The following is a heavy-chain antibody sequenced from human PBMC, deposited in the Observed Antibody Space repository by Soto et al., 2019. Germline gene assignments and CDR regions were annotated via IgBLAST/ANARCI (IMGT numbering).Heavy chain of an antibody. CDR2: IYYSGIT. D-gene: IGHD3-16*01. CDR3: ARVHDYIWGSYSRWDPGAFDI. Sequence: QVQLQESGPGLVKPSQTLSLTCTVSGGSISSGGYYWSWIRQHPGKGLEWIGYIYYSGITYYNPSRRSRVILPVATSKHQFSLKLSSVTAANTAVYYCARVHDYIWGSYSRWDPGAFDIWCQWTMVTVSS. V-gene: IGHV4-31*03. CDR1: GGSISSGGYY. J-gene: IGHJ3*02.